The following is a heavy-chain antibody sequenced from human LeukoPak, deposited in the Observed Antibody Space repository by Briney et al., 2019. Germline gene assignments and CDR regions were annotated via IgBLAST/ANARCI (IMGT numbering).Heavy chain of an antibody. J-gene: IGHJ4*02. CDR2: INWNGGST. Sequence: PGGSLRLSCAASGFTFDDYGMSWVRQAPGKGLEWVSGINWNGGSTGYADSVRGRFTISRDNAKNSLYLQMNSLRAEDTAVYYCARSPYSSSWYFDYWGQGTLVTVSS. V-gene: IGHV3-20*04. CDR3: ARSPYSSSWYFDY. CDR1: GFTFDDYG. D-gene: IGHD6-13*01.